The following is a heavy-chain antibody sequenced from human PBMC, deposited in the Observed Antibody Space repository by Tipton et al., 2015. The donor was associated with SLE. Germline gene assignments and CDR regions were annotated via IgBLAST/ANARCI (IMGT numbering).Heavy chain of an antibody. V-gene: IGHV4-31*03. CDR2: IYYSGST. Sequence: TLSLTCTVSGGSISSGGYYWSWIRQHPGKGLEWIGYIYYSGSTYYNPSLKSRVTISVDTSKNQFSLKLSSVTAADTAVYYCAREYRIYGDYPDAFDIWGQGTMVTVSS. CDR3: AREYRIYGDYPDAFDI. J-gene: IGHJ3*02. CDR1: GGSISSGGYY. D-gene: IGHD4-17*01.